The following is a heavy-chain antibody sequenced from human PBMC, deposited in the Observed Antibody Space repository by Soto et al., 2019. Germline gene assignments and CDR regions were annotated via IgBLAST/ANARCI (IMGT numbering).Heavy chain of an antibody. CDR3: ARDVGYGDQPREDWYFDL. V-gene: IGHV3-21*01. J-gene: IGHJ2*01. D-gene: IGHD4-17*01. Sequence: EVQLVESGGGLVKPGGSLRLSCAASGFTFSSYSMNWVRQAPGKGLEWVSSISSSSSYIYYADSVKGRFTISRDNAKNSLYLQMNSLRAEDTAVYYCARDVGYGDQPREDWYFDLWGRGTLVTVSS. CDR1: GFTFSSYS. CDR2: ISSSSSYI.